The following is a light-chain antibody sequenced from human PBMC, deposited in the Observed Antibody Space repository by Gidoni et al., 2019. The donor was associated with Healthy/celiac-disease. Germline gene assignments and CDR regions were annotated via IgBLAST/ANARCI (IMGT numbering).Light chain of an antibody. V-gene: IGKV3-11*01. CDR1: QSVSSY. CDR3: QQRSNRPT. CDR2: DAS. Sequence: EIVLTQPPATLSLSPGERATLSCRASQSVSSYLAWYQQKPGQAPRLLIYDASNRATGIPARFSGSGSGTDFTLTISSLEPEDFAVYYCQQRSNRPTFGQGTKVEIK. J-gene: IGKJ1*01.